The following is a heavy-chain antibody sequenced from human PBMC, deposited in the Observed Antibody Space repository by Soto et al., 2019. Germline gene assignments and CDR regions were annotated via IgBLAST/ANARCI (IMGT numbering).Heavy chain of an antibody. CDR2: TYYRSKWYN. CDR3: ARWTKEYRIAAAGDVGYYYYMDV. J-gene: IGHJ6*03. D-gene: IGHD6-13*01. CDR1: GDSVSSNSAA. Sequence: KQSQTLSLTCAISGDSVSSNSAAWNWIRQSPSRGLEWLGRTYYRSKWYNDYAVSVKSRITINPDTSKNQFSLQLNSVTPEDTAVYYCARWTKEYRIAAAGDVGYYYYMDVWGKGTTVTVSS. V-gene: IGHV6-1*01.